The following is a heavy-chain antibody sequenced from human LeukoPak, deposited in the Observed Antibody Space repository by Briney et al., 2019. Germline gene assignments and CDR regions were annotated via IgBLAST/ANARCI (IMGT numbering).Heavy chain of an antibody. CDR1: GFPFSDYS. Sequence: GGSLRLSCAASGFPFSDYSMSWVRQAPGKGLEWVSYITSSGTTTYYADSVKGRFTISRDNARNSLYLQMNSLRAEDTAVYYCATHSSSWYEYFQHWGQGTLVTVSS. D-gene: IGHD6-13*01. J-gene: IGHJ1*01. V-gene: IGHV3-11*01. CDR2: ITSSGTTT. CDR3: ATHSSSWYEYFQH.